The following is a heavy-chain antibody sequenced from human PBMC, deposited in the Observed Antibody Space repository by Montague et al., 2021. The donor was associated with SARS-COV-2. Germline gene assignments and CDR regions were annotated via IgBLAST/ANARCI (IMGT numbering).Heavy chain of an antibody. CDR1: GFSLSTSGVG. CDR2: IYWDDGK. V-gene: IGHV2-5*02. J-gene: IGHJ5*02. D-gene: IGHD6-19*01. CDR3: AHSKRSGWWGDWFDP. Sequence: PALVKPTQTLTLTCTFSGFSLSTSGVGVSWIRQSPGKALEWLALIYWDDGKHYSPSLKSRLTISKDTSKNQVVLTMTNMDPVDTATYYCAHSKRSGWWGDWFDPWGQGTLVTVSS.